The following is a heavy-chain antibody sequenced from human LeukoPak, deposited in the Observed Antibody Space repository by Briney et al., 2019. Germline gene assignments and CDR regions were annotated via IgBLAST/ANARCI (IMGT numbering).Heavy chain of an antibody. J-gene: IGHJ5*02. CDR3: TTEGITIFGVVIFP. CDR1: GFTFSSYG. CDR2: ISYDGSNK. D-gene: IGHD3-3*01. Sequence: PGGSLRLSCAASGFTFSSYGMHWVRQAPGKGLEWVAVISYDGSNKYYADSVKGRFTISRDNSKNTLYLQMNSLRAEDTAVYYCTTEGITIFGVVIFPWGQGTLVTVSS. V-gene: IGHV3-30*03.